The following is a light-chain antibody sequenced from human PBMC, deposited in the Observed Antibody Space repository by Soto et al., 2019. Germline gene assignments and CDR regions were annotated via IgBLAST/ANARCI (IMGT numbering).Light chain of an antibody. CDR1: SSNIGNNY. V-gene: IGLV1-51*02. Sequence: QSVLTQPPSVSAAPGQKVTISCSGSSSNIGNNYVTWYQQLPGTAPKLLIYENNKRPSGIPDRFSGSKSGTSATLGITGLQTGDEADYYCGTWDSSLSAVFGGGTKLTV. J-gene: IGLJ3*02. CDR3: GTWDSSLSAV. CDR2: ENN.